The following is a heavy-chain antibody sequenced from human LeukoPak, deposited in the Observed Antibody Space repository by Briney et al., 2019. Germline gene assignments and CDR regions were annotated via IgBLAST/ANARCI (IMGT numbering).Heavy chain of an antibody. Sequence: GGSLRLSRAATGFTFSSYAMTWVRQAPGKGLEWVSGISGSGDTTYYADSVKGRFTISRDNSKNTLYLQMNSLRAEDTVIYYCAKDRIAAAGTVDYWGQGTLVTVSS. CDR1: GFTFSSYA. D-gene: IGHD6-13*01. CDR3: AKDRIAAAGTVDY. V-gene: IGHV3-23*01. CDR2: ISGSGDTT. J-gene: IGHJ4*02.